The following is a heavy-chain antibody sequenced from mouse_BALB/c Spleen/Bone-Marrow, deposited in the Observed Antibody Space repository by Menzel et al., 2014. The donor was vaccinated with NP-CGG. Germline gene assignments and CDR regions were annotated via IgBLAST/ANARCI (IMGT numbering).Heavy chain of an antibody. CDR1: GFTFSSFA. CDR3: ARSGSSSGYFDF. J-gene: IGHJ2*01. D-gene: IGHD1-1*01. CDR2: ISSGSSTI. V-gene: IGHV5-17*02. Sequence: EVKLMESGGGLVQPGGSRKLSCAASGFTFSSFAMHWVRQAPEKGLEWVAYISSGSSTIYYADTVMGRFTISRDNPKNTLFLQMTSLRSEDTAMYYCARSGSSSGYFDFWGHGTTLAVSS.